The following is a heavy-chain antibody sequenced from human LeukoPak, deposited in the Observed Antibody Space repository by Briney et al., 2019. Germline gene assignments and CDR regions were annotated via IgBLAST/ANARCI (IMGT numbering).Heavy chain of an antibody. Sequence: PSETLSLTCTVAGSSISSSTYNWGWIRQPPGKGLEWIGSVYYTGITYYNPSVESRVTISVDTSKNHFSLELNSVTAADTGVYFCARQVRSPVVMFMDVWGKGTTVIVSS. V-gene: IGHV4-39*01. D-gene: IGHD3-22*01. CDR2: VYYTGIT. CDR3: ARQVRSPVVMFMDV. J-gene: IGHJ6*03. CDR1: GSSISSSTYN.